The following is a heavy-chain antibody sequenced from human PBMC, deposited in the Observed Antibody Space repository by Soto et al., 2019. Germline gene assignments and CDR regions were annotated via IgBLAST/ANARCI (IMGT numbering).Heavy chain of an antibody. Sequence: QAPGQRLEWMGWINAGNGNTKYSQKFQGRVTITRDTSASTAYMELSSLRSEDTAVYYCARGPGGPDGPGDYWGQGTLVTVSS. D-gene: IGHD2-15*01. J-gene: IGHJ4*02. CDR2: INAGNGNT. V-gene: IGHV1-3*01. CDR3: ARGPGGPDGPGDY.